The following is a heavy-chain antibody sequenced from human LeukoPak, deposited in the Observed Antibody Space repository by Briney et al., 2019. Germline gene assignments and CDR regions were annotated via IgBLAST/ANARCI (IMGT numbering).Heavy chain of an antibody. J-gene: IGHJ6*02. Sequence: SETLSLTCTVSGGSISSRSYYWGWIRQPPGKGLEWIGTIYYSGSTYYNPSLKSRVTMSVDTSKNQFSLKLSSVTAADTAVYYCAREGNGVPNYGSAGMDVWGQGTTVTVSS. D-gene: IGHD1-1*01. V-gene: IGHV4-39*07. CDR2: IYYSGST. CDR3: AREGNGVPNYGSAGMDV. CDR1: GGSISSRSYY.